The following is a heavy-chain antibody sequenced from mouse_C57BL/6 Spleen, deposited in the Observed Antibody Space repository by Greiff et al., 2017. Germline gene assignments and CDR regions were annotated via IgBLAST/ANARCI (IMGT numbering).Heavy chain of an antibody. J-gene: IGHJ4*01. Sequence: QVQLQQSGAELVRPGSSVKLSCKASGYTFTSYWMHWVKQRPIPGLEWIGNIDPSDSETHYNQKFKDKATLTVDKSSSTAYMQLSSLTSEDSAVYYCARGDYGNYGGAMDYWGQGTSVTVSS. CDR3: ARGDYGNYGGAMDY. D-gene: IGHD2-1*01. V-gene: IGHV1-52*01. CDR2: IDPSDSET. CDR1: GYTFTSYW.